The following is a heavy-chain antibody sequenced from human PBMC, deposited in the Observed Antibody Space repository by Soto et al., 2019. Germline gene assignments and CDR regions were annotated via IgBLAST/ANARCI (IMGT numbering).Heavy chain of an antibody. V-gene: IGHV3-23*01. D-gene: IGHD2-8*01. CDR2: ISGSGGST. Sequence: GGSLRLSCAASGFTFSSYAMSWVRQAPGKGLEWVSAISGSGGSTYYADSVKGRFTISRDNSKNTLYLQMNSLRAEDTAVYYCAKDGRGYCTNGVCSRYDYWGQGTLVTVSS. CDR1: GFTFSSYA. J-gene: IGHJ4*02. CDR3: AKDGRGYCTNGVCSRYDY.